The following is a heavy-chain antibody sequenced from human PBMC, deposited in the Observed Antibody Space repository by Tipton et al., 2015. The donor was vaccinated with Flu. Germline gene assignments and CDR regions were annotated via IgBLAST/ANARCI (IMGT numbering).Heavy chain of an antibody. D-gene: IGHD2/OR15-2a*01. CDR1: GFTLSSYW. CDR2: IKQDGSEK. J-gene: IGHJ3*01. V-gene: IGHV3-7*01. Sequence: SLRLSCAASGFTLSSYWMTWVRQAPGKGLEWVANIKQDGSEKYYVDSVKGRFTISRDNAKNSLYLQMNSLRAEDTAVYYCARWGPFAFDSTSGWGQGTMVTVSS. CDR3: ARWGPFAFDSTSG.